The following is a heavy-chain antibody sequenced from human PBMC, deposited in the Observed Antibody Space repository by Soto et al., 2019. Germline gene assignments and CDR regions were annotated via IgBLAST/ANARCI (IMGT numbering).Heavy chain of an antibody. Sequence: PSETLSLTCTVSVVSISSSSYYCGWIRQPPGKGLEWIGSIYYSGSTYYNQSLKSRVTISVDTSKNQFSLKLSSVTAADTAVYYCATYSRLPPEWFHPWGQATLVTLSS. J-gene: IGHJ5*02. CDR2: IYYSGST. D-gene: IGHD6-25*01. CDR3: ATYSRLPPEWFHP. V-gene: IGHV4-39*01. CDR1: VVSISSSSYY.